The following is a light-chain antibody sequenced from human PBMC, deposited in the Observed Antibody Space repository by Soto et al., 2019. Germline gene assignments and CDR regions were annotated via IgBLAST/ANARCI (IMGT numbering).Light chain of an antibody. CDR1: QSVSSN. Sequence: EIVMTQSPATLSVSPGERATLSCRASQSVSSNLACYQHKPGQAPRLLIFGASTRAAPIPARFSGSGSGTEFTLTISSLQSEDFAVYYCQTYNNWPPGVFFGGGTKVEIK. CDR2: GAS. J-gene: IGKJ4*01. V-gene: IGKV3-15*01. CDR3: QTYNNWPPGVF.